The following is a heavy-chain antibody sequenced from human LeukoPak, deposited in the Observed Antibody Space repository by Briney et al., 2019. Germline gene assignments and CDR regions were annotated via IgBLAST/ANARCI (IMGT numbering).Heavy chain of an antibody. CDR2: IYHSGST. J-gene: IGHJ4*02. V-gene: IGHV4-30-2*01. D-gene: IGHD6-6*01. Sequence: KASEALSLTCAVSGGSISSGGYSWSWIRQPPGKGLEWIGYIYHSGSTYYNPSLKSRVTISVDRSKNQFSLKLSSVTAADTAVYYCARDSSSGGFDYRGQGTLVTVSS. CDR3: ARDSSSGGFDY. CDR1: GGSISSGGYS.